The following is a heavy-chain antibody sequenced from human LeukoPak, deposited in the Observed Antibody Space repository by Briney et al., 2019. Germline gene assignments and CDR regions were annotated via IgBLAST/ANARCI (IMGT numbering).Heavy chain of an antibody. Sequence: ASVTVSCKASGYTFTIYGISWVREAPGQGLEWRGWISAYNGNTNYAQKLQGRVTMTTDTSTSTAYMELGGLRSDDAAEYFCASGGGCYYFDSWGQGTLVTVSS. CDR2: ISAYNGNT. J-gene: IGHJ4*02. CDR3: ASGGGCYYFDS. CDR1: GYTFTIYG. D-gene: IGHD2-8*02. V-gene: IGHV1-18*01.